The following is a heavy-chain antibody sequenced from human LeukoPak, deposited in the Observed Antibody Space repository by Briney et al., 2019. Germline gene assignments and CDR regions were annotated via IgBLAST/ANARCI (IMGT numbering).Heavy chain of an antibody. D-gene: IGHD3-22*01. V-gene: IGHV1-8*01. CDR2: MNPNSGTP. CDR3: ARGPYDSSGYYLAFDI. J-gene: IGHJ3*02. Sequence: ASVTVSFRASGYTFTSYDMNGVRQARGQGGEGRGWMNPNSGTPGYAQMFQGRVTVTTNTSISTAYMELSSLRSEDTAVYYCARGPYDSSGYYLAFDIWGQGTMVIVSS. CDR1: GYTFTSYD.